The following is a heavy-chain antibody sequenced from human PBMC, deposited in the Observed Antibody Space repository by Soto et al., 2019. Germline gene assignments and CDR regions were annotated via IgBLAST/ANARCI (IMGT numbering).Heavy chain of an antibody. CDR3: AGGIYIAAAADSPPPFFDY. V-gene: IGHV4-4*02. CDR2: IYHSGST. Sequence: QVQLQESGPGLVKPSGTLSLTCAVSSGSISSSNWWSWVRQPPGKGLEWIGEIYHSGSTNYNPSLKSRVTLSENKCKNQVSPEPSSETAAGTGVDYCAGGIYIAAAADSPPPFFDYWGQGTLVTVSS. D-gene: IGHD6-25*01. J-gene: IGHJ4*02. CDR1: SGSISSSNW.